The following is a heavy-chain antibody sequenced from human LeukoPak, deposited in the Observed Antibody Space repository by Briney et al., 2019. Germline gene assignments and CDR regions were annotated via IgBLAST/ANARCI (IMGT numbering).Heavy chain of an antibody. CDR3: AKDSLGEGDY. CDR1: GFTFSSYA. J-gene: IGHJ4*02. CDR2: ISGSGGST. Sequence: PGGSLRLSCAASGFTFSSYAMSWVRQAPGKGLGWVSAISGSGGSTYYADSVKGRFTISRDNSQNTLYLQMNSLRAEGTAVYYCAKDSLGEGDYWGQGTLVTVSS. D-gene: IGHD3-10*01. V-gene: IGHV3-23*01.